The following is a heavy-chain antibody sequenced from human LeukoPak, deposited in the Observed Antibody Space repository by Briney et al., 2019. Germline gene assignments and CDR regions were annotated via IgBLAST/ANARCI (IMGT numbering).Heavy chain of an antibody. J-gene: IGHJ4*02. CDR1: GYSISNEYY. D-gene: IGHD1-26*01. Sequence: SETLSLTCAVSGYSISNEYYWGWIRQPPGRGLEWIGHIYHSGSGYYNPSLKSRVTISVDTSKNQFSLKLSSVTAADTAVYYCARAGGSCDYWGQGALVTVSS. V-gene: IGHV4-38-2*01. CDR3: ARAGGSCDY. CDR2: IYHSGSG.